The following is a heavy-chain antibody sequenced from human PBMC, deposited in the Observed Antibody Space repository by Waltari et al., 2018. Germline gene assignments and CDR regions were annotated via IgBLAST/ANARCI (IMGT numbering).Heavy chain of an antibody. J-gene: IGHJ4*02. V-gene: IGHV1-2*02. CDR1: GYRFTDHF. Sequence: QVQLVQSRPPVTKPGASVKVSCKAFGYRFTDHFVHWLRQAPGQGFEWMGWINPNSGETNSAQKFQVRVSLTRDTSISTAYMEVNGLTSDDTAVYYCARGFYGDYVPDIWGQGTLVAVSS. D-gene: IGHD4-17*01. CDR3: ARGFYGDYVPDI. CDR2: INPNSGET.